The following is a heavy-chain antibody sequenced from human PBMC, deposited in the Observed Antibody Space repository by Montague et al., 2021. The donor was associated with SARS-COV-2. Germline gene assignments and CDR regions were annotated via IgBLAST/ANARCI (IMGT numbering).Heavy chain of an antibody. CDR3: ARLGDGVVPSPILGVGPYYSYYCMDV. D-gene: IGHD3-10*01. CDR1: GGSLSTYS. J-gene: IGHJ6*03. CDR2: IHHGGST. V-gene: IGHV4-34*01. Sequence: SETLSLTCAVHGGSLSTYSWNWIRQPPGKGLEWIGEIHHGGSTNYNPSLKSRVTISADTSKNQFSLKLTPVAAADTAVYYCARLGDGVVPSPILGVGPYYSYYCMDVWGKGTTVTVSS.